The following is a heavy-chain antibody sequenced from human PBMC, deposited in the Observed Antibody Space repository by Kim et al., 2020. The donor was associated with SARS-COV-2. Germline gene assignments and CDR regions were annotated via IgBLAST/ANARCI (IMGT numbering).Heavy chain of an antibody. Sequence: SVKVSCKASGGTFSSYAISWVRQAPGQGLEWMGRIIPILGIANYAQKFQGRVTITADKSTSTAYMELSSLRSEDTAVYYCARGYCSGGSCYSGRGFDAFDIWGQGTMVTVSS. D-gene: IGHD2-15*01. CDR1: GGTFSSYA. V-gene: IGHV1-69*04. CDR2: IIPILGIA. J-gene: IGHJ3*02. CDR3: ARGYCSGGSCYSGRGFDAFDI.